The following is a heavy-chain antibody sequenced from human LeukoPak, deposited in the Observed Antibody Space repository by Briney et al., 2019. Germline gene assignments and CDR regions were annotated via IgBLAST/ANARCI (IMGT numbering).Heavy chain of an antibody. D-gene: IGHD2-15*01. CDR1: GGSFSGYY. V-gene: IGHV4-34*01. J-gene: IGHJ5*02. Sequence: SETLSLTCAVYGGSFSGYYWSWIRQPPGKGLEWIGEINHSGSTNYNPSLKSRVTISVDTSKNQFSLKLSSVTAADTAVHYCARELPVYCSGGSCYGNWFDPWGQGTLVTVSS. CDR2: INHSGST. CDR3: ARELPVYCSGGSCYGNWFDP.